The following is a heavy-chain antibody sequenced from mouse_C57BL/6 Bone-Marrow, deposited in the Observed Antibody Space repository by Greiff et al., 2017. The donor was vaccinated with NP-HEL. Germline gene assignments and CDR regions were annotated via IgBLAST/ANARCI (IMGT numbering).Heavy chain of an antibody. CDR3: ASNYPY. D-gene: IGHD2-1*01. CDR1: GFTFSSYA. Sequence: DVMLVESGGGLVKPGGSLKLSCAASGFTFSSYAMSWVRQTPEKRLEWVATISDGGSYTYYPDNVKGRFTISRDNAKNNLYLQMSHLKSEDTAMYYCASNYPYWGQGTLVTVSA. J-gene: IGHJ3*01. CDR2: ISDGGSYT. V-gene: IGHV5-4*03.